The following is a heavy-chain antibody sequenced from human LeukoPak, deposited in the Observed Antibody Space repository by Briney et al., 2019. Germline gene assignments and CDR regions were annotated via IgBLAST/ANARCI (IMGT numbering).Heavy chain of an antibody. D-gene: IGHD3-10*01. CDR2: INSGGNT. J-gene: IGHJ4*02. Sequence: GGSLRLSCAASGFTVSSNYMSWVRQAPGKGLEWVSVINSGGNTFYADSVKGRFTISRDNSKNTLYLQMNTLRAEDTAVYYCARDLQWFGESSGYFDYWGQGTLVTVSS. V-gene: IGHV3-66*01. CDR3: ARDLQWFGESSGYFDY. CDR1: GFTVSSNY.